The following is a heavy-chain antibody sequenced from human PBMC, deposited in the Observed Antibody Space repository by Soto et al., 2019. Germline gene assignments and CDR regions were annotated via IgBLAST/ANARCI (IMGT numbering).Heavy chain of an antibody. Sequence: SVKVSCKASGFTFTSSAVQWVRQARGQRLEWIGWIVVGSGNTNYAQKFQERVTITRDMSTSTAYMELSSLRSEDTAVYYCAAPQTGSLSLDPWGQGTLVTVSS. V-gene: IGHV1-58*01. CDR1: GFTFTSSA. CDR3: AAPQTGSLSLDP. J-gene: IGHJ5*02. D-gene: IGHD3-9*01. CDR2: IVVGSGNT.